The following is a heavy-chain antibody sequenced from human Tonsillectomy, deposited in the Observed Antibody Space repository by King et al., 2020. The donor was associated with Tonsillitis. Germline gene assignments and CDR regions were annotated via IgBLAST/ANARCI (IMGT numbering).Heavy chain of an antibody. Sequence: QLQESGPGLVKPSETLSLTCTVSGGSISSYYWSWIRQPPGKGLEWIGYIYYRGSTNYNPSLKSRVTISVDTSKNQFSLKLGSVTAADTAVYYCARGRRGDSGGYYKNLYWNYWGQGTLVTVSS. V-gene: IGHV4-59*01. CDR3: ARGRRGDSGGYYKNLYWNY. CDR2: IYYRGST. D-gene: IGHD3-22*01. J-gene: IGHJ4*02. CDR1: GGSISSYY.